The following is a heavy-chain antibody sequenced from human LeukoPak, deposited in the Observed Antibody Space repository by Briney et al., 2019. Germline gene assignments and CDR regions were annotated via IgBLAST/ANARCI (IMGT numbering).Heavy chain of an antibody. J-gene: IGHJ6*02. Sequence: GSLRLSFAASGFTFSSYWMSWVRQAPGKGLEWVANIKQDGSEKYYVDSVKGRFTISRDNAKNSLYLQMNSLRAEDTAVYYCARGSIDPSYYYYGMDVWGQGTTVTVSS. CDR1: GFTFSSYW. V-gene: IGHV3-7*01. D-gene: IGHD1-26*01. CDR3: ARGSIDPSYYYYGMDV. CDR2: IKQDGSEK.